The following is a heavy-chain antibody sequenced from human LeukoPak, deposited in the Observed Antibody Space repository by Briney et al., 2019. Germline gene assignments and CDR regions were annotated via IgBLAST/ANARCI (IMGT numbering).Heavy chain of an antibody. Sequence: ASVKVSCKASGYTFTSYAMHWVRQAPGQRLEWMGWINAGNGNPKYSQKFQGRVTITRDTSASTAYMELSSLRSEDTAVYYCARGYYDSSGYLPPFDYWGQGTLVTVSS. V-gene: IGHV1-3*01. CDR2: INAGNGNP. J-gene: IGHJ4*02. D-gene: IGHD3-22*01. CDR1: GYTFTSYA. CDR3: ARGYYDSSGYLPPFDY.